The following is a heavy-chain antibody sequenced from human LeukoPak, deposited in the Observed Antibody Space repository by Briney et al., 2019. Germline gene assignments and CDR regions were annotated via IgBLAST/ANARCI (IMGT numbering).Heavy chain of an antibody. J-gene: IGHJ4*02. CDR1: GVSISSSS. V-gene: IGHV3-21*04. CDR2: ISSSSSYK. Sequence: PSETLSLTCTVSGVSISSSSYYWGWIRQPPGKGLEWVSSISSSSSYKYYADSVKGRFTISRDNAKNSLYLQMNSLTDDDTAVYYCAKGRGTNSGPTLDYWGQGTLVTVSS. CDR3: AKGRGTNSGPTLDY. D-gene: IGHD6-19*01.